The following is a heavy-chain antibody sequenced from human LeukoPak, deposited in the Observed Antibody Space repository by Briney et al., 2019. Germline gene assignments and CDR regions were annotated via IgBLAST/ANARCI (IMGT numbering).Heavy chain of an antibody. D-gene: IGHD7-27*01. CDR1: GYTFTVYY. CDR3: ARDGNWGSLRGAFDI. V-gene: IGHV1-2*02. CDR2: INPNSGGS. J-gene: IGHJ3*02. Sequence: ASVKVSCKASGYTFTVYYLHWVRQAPGQGPEWMGWINPNSGGSNYAQKFQGRVTMTRDTSISTAYMELSRLRSDDTAVYYCARDGNWGSLRGAFDIWGQGTIVTVSS.